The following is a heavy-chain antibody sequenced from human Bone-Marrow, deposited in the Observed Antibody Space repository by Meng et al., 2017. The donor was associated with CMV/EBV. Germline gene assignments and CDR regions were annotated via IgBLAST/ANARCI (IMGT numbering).Heavy chain of an antibody. CDR1: GFTFSSYW. J-gene: IGHJ4*02. CDR2: IKPDGTDK. D-gene: IGHD2/OR15-2a*01. Sequence: GGSLRLSCAVSGFTFSSYWMSWVRQAPGKGLEWLANIKPDGTDKNYVDSVKGRFTISRDNVKNSLYLQMNSLRAEDTAVYYCASHMGGYFRGDYWGQGTLVTVSS. CDR3: ASHMGGYFRGDY. V-gene: IGHV3-7*01.